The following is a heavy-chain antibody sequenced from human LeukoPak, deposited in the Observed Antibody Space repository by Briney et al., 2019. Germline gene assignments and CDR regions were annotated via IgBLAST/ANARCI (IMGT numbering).Heavy chain of an antibody. Sequence: GGSLRLSCAVSGITLSNYGMSWVRQAPGKGLEGVAGISDSGGRTNYADSVKGRFTISRDNPKHTLYLQMNSLRADATAVYFCAKRGVVIRVILVGFHKEAYYFDSWGQGALVTVSS. CDR1: GITLSNYG. CDR2: ISDSGGRT. D-gene: IGHD3-22*01. J-gene: IGHJ4*02. CDR3: AKRGVVIRVILVGFHKEAYYFDS. V-gene: IGHV3-23*01.